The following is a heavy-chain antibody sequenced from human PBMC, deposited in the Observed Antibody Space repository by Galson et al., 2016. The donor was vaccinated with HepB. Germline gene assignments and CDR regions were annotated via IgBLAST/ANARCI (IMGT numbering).Heavy chain of an antibody. CDR3: ARVGSGGWYHFDY. V-gene: IGHV3-7*01. CDR2: IRQDGTEK. D-gene: IGHD6-19*01. CDR1: GFTFTYYW. J-gene: IGHJ4*02. Sequence: SLRLSCAASGFTFTYYWMTWVRQAPGKGLEWVANIRQDGTEKDYVDSVKGRFTISRDTAKNSLYLQMNSLRAEDTAVYYCARVGSGGWYHFDYWGQGTLVTVSS.